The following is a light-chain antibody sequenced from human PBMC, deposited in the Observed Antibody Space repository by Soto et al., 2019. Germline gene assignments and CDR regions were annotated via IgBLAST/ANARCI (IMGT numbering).Light chain of an antibody. CDR1: QSVLYSTNNKNY. CDR3: QQYYSTPLT. V-gene: IGKV4-1*01. Sequence: DIVMTQSPDSLAVSLGERAAINCKSSQSVLYSTNNKNYLAWYQQKPGQPPKLLLYWASTRESGVPDRFSGSGSGTDYNLTISSLQAEDVAVYYCQQYYSTPLTFGRGTRVEIK. CDR2: WAS. J-gene: IGKJ1*01.